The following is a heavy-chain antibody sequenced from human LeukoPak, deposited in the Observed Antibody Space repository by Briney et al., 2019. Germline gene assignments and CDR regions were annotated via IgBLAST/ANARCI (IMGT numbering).Heavy chain of an antibody. CDR3: ARAVAVAGTDA. CDR2: INSDGFSI. J-gene: IGHJ5*02. Sequence: GGSLRLSCAASGFTFSSYWMHWVRQAPGKGPVWLARINSDGFSISYADSVKDRFTISRDNAKNTLYLQMNTLRAEDTAMYYCARAVAVAGTDAWGQGTLVIVSS. D-gene: IGHD6-19*01. CDR1: GFTFSSYW. V-gene: IGHV3-74*03.